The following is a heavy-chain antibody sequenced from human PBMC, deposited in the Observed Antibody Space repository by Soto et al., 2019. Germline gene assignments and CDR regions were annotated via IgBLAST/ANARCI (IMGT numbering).Heavy chain of an antibody. V-gene: IGHV4-30-2*01. CDR1: GGSISSGGYS. CDR3: ASGHCSSTSCYTNWFDP. CDR2: IYHSGST. Sequence: SETLSLTCAVSGGSISSGGYSWSWIRQPPGKGLEWIGYIYHSGSTYYNPSLKSRVTISVDRSKNQFSLKLSSVTAADTAVYYCASGHCSSTSCYTNWFDPWGQGTLVTVSS. J-gene: IGHJ5*02. D-gene: IGHD2-2*02.